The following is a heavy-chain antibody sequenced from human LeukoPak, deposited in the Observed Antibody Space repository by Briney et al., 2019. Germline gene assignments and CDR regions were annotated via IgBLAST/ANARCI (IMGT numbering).Heavy chain of an antibody. V-gene: IGHV3-23*01. Sequence: QTGGSLRLSCAVSGFTFSSYEMNWVRQAPGKGLEWASSISGSGDSRNYADSVKGRFTISRDNSKNTLYLQMNNLRAEDTAIYYCAKPRRQTVAATDDFDVWGQGTMVTVSS. CDR2: ISGSGDSR. D-gene: IGHD4-23*01. CDR3: AKPRRQTVAATDDFDV. CDR1: GFTFSSYE. J-gene: IGHJ3*01.